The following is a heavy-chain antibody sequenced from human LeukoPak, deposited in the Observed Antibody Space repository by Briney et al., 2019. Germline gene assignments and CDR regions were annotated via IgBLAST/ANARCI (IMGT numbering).Heavy chain of an antibody. Sequence: SETLSLTCTVSGASVNSGNYYWTWIRQPAGKRLEWIGRIYTSGNTNYNPSLKSRVTISIDASKNQFSLRLSSVTAADTAVYYCTGGGELMNFWGQGTLVTVSS. CDR1: GASVNSGNYY. V-gene: IGHV4-61*02. D-gene: IGHD1-26*01. J-gene: IGHJ4*02. CDR3: TGGGELMNF. CDR2: IYTSGNT.